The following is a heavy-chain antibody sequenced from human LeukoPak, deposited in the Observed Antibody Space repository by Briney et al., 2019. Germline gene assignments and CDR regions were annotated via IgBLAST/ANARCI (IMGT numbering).Heavy chain of an antibody. CDR2: IYYSGST. D-gene: IGHD4-23*01. J-gene: IGHJ1*01. CDR3: ARPPPLRWYPPPHDVWYFQH. Sequence: SETLSLACTVSGGSISSSSYYWGWIRQPPGKGLEWIGSIYYSGSTYYNPSLKSRVTISVDTSKNQFSLKLSSVPAADTAVYYCARPPPLRWYPPPHDVWYFQHWGQGTLVTVSS. V-gene: IGHV4-39*01. CDR1: GGSISSSSYY.